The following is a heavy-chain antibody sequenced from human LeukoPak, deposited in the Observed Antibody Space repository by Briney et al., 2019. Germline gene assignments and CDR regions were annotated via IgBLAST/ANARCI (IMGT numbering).Heavy chain of an antibody. D-gene: IGHD3-22*01. J-gene: IGHJ4*02. CDR3: ARANPNYYDSSGYGPCFGY. CDR2: IYYSGST. CDR1: GGSISSGGYY. Sequence: PSETLSLTCTVSGGSISSGGYYWSWIRQHPGKGLEWIGYIYYSGSTYYNPSLKSRATISVDTSKNQFSLKLSSVTAADTAVYYCARANPNYYDSSGYGPCFGYWGQGTLVTVSS. V-gene: IGHV4-31*03.